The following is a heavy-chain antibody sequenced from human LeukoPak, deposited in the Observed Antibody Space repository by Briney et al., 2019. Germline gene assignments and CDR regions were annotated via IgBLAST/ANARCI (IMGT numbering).Heavy chain of an antibody. J-gene: IGHJ6*04. CDR1: GFTFSSYE. CDR2: ISSSGSTI. V-gene: IGHV3-48*03. CDR3: AELGITMIGGV. D-gene: IGHD3-10*02. Sequence: GGSLRLSCAASGFTFSSYEMNWVRQAPGKGLEWVAYISSSGSTIYYADSVKGRFTISRDNANNSLYLQMNSLRAEDTAVYYCAELGITMIGGVWGKGTTVTISS.